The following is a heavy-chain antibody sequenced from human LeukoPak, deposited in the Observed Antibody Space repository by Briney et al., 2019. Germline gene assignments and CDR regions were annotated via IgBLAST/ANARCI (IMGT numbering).Heavy chain of an antibody. V-gene: IGHV4-34*01. J-gene: IGHJ4*02. CDR2: INHSGST. CDR3: ARALSYIAVAGTLDY. CDR1: GGSFSGYY. Sequence: PSETLSLTCAVYGGSFSGYYWSWIRQPPGKGLEWIGEINHSGSTNYNPSLKSRVTISVDTSKNQFSLKLSSVTAADTAVYYCARALSYIAVAGTLDYWGQGTLVTVSS. D-gene: IGHD6-19*01.